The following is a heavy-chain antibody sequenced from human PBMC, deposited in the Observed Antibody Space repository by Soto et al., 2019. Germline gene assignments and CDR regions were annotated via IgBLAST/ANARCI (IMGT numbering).Heavy chain of an antibody. D-gene: IGHD1-1*01. J-gene: IGHJ4*02. CDR1: GFTFTSSA. V-gene: IGHV1-58*01. Sequence: SVKVSCKASGFTFTSSAVQWVRQARGQRLEWIGWIVGDSGNTNYAQKFQERVTITRDMSTSTAYMELSSLRSEDTAVYYCAAVMSPNDDSSYYFEYSGQGAMVTLSS. CDR2: IVGDSGNT. CDR3: AAVMSPNDDSSYYFEY.